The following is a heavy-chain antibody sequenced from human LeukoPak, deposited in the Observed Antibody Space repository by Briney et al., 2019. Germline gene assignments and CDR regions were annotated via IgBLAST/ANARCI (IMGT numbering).Heavy chain of an antibody. D-gene: IGHD3-22*01. V-gene: IGHV3-21*01. J-gene: IGHJ4*02. CDR1: GFTLGSYS. CDR2: ISSSSSYI. Sequence: GGSLRLSCAASGFTLGSYSMNWVRQAPGKGLEWVSSISSSSSYIYYADSVKGRFTISRDNAKNSLYLQMNSLRAEDTAVYYCARDPDSSGPGVYFDYWGQGTLVTVSS. CDR3: ARDPDSSGPGVYFDY.